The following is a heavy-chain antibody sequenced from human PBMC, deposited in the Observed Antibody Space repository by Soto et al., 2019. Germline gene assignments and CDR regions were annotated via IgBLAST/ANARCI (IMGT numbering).Heavy chain of an antibody. CDR1: GFTFSDYY. D-gene: IGHD5-12*01. CDR2: ISSSGSTI. CDR3: ARSGRKRRGWLQLPYFPY. Sequence: GGSLSLSCAASGFTFSDYYMRWIRQAPGKGLEWVSYISSSGSTIYYADSVKGRFTISRDNAKNSLYLQMISLRAEDTAVYYCARSGRKRRGWLQLPYFPYWGPGTLVTVSS. J-gene: IGHJ4*02. V-gene: IGHV3-11*01.